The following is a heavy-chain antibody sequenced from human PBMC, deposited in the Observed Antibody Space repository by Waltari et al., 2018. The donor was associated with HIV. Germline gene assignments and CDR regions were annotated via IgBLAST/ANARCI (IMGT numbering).Heavy chain of an antibody. CDR2: MSPNSVKT. CDR3: ASRGDLLGWVVDY. Sequence: QVQLVQSGAEVKKPGASVKVSCKTSGYTFTTYDITWVRQATGQGLEGMGWMSPNSVKTGYAQKFQGRLTMTRNTSISTAYMELGSLSSEDTVVYYCASRGDLLGWVVDYWGQGTLVIVSS. J-gene: IGHJ4*02. D-gene: IGHD1-26*01. V-gene: IGHV1-8*01. CDR1: GYTFTTYD.